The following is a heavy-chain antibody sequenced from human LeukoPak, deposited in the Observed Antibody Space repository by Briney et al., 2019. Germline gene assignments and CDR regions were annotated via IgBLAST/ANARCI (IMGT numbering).Heavy chain of an antibody. CDR1: GFTFSSYE. D-gene: IGHD3-22*01. Sequence: QPGGSLRLSCAASGFTFSSYEMNWVRQAPGKGLEWVSYISSSGSTIYYADSVKGRFTISRDNSKNSLSLQVSSLRAEDTAVYYCAKTNGYYSDWGQGTLVTVSS. CDR2: ISSSGSTI. V-gene: IGHV3-48*03. CDR3: AKTNGYYSD. J-gene: IGHJ4*02.